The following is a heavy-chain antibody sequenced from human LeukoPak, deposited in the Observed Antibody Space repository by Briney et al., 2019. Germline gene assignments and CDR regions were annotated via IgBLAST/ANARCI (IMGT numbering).Heavy chain of an antibody. D-gene: IGHD1-1*01. V-gene: IGHV3-11*04. Sequence: GGSLRLSCAASGFTFIDYYMSWIRQAPGKGLEWVSYISSSGSTIYYADSVKGRFTISRDNAKNSLYLQMNSLRAEDTAVYYCARAASGTTGPYYYYYYMDVWGKGTTVTVSS. CDR1: GFTFIDYY. CDR2: ISSSGSTI. J-gene: IGHJ6*03. CDR3: ARAASGTTGPYYYYYYMDV.